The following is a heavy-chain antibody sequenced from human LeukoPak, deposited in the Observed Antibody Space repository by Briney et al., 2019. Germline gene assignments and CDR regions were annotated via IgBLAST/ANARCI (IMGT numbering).Heavy chain of an antibody. Sequence: PSETLSLTCTVSGGSISSSSYYWGWIRQPPGKGLEWIGSIYYSGSTYYNPSLKSRVTISVDTSKNQFSLKLSSVTAADTAVYYCARHVPGSWYGANYYYYYMDVWGKGTTVTISS. CDR3: ARHVPGSWYGANYYYYYMDV. J-gene: IGHJ6*03. D-gene: IGHD6-13*01. CDR2: IYYSGST. V-gene: IGHV4-39*01. CDR1: GGSISSSSYY.